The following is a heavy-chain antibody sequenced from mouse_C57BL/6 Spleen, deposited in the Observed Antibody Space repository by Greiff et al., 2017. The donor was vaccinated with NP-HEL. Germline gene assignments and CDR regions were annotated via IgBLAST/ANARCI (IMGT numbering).Heavy chain of an antibody. D-gene: IGHD3-2*02. CDR3: ARSAQAPFAY. CDR2: ISSGSSTI. Sequence: EVKLMESGGGLVKPGGSLKLSCAASGFTFSDYGMHWVRQAPEKGLEWVAYISSGSSTIYYADTVKGRFTISRDNAKNTLFLQMTSLRSEDTAMYYCARSAQAPFAYWGQGTLVTVSA. V-gene: IGHV5-17*01. J-gene: IGHJ3*01. CDR1: GFTFSDYG.